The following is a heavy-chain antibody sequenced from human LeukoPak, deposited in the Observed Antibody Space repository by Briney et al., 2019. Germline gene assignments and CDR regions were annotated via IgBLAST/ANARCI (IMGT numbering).Heavy chain of an antibody. CDR2: INPRTGDT. D-gene: IGHD4-23*01. V-gene: IGHV1-2*02. CDR3: ATGVITPGFDY. CDR1: GYTLTELS. J-gene: IGHJ4*02. Sequence: ASVKVSCKVSGYTLTELSMHWVRQAPGKGLEWMGWINPRTGDTNKAQKFQGRVTMTRDTFISTAYMELRGLQSDDTAVYYCATGVITPGFDYWGQGTLVTVPS.